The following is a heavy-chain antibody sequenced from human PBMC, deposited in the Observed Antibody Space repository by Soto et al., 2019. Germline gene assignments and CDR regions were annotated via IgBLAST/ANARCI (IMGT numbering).Heavy chain of an antibody. CDR3: AKGSVVVAAKFDS. J-gene: IGHJ4*02. Sequence: LRLSCAASGFTFSNYAMIWVRQAPGKGLEWVSAISSSGYSTYYADSVKGRFTISRDNSKNTVCLQMNNLRAEDTAVYYCAKGSVVVAAKFDSWGQGTLVTVSS. CDR1: GFTFSNYA. CDR2: ISSSGYST. V-gene: IGHV3-23*01. D-gene: IGHD2-21*02.